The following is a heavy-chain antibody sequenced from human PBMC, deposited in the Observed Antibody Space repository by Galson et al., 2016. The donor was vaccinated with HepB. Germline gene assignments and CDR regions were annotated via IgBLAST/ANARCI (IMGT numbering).Heavy chain of an antibody. CDR3: ARSESYYYDSSGYQIDY. CDR2: ISSSSSYI. CDR1: GFTFSSYS. V-gene: IGHV3-21*01. Sequence: SLRLSCAASGFTFSSYSMNWVRQAPGKGLEWVSSISSSSSYIYYADSVKGRFTIFRDNAKNSLYLQMNSLRAEDTAVYYCARSESYYYDSSGYQIDYWGQGTLVTVSS. J-gene: IGHJ4*02. D-gene: IGHD3-22*01.